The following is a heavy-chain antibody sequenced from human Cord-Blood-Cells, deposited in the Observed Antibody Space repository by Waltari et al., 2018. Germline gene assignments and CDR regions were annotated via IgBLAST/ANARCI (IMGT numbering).Heavy chain of an antibody. V-gene: IGHV4-39*01. CDR1: GGSISSSSYY. Sequence: QLQLQESGPGLVKPSETLSLTCTVSGGSISSSSYYWGWIRQPPGKGLEWIGSFYYSGSTYYNPSLKSRVTISVDTSKNQFSLKLSSVTAADTAVYYCATMLYYDILTGYFDYWGQGTLVTVSS. CDR3: ATMLYYDILTGYFDY. J-gene: IGHJ4*02. D-gene: IGHD3-9*01. CDR2: FYYSGST.